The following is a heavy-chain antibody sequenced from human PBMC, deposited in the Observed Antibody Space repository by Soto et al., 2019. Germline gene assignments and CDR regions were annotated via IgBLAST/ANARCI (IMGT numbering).Heavy chain of an antibody. Sequence: PGGSLRLSCAASGFTVSSNYMSWVRQAPGKGLEWVSVIYSGGSTYYADSVKGRFTISRDNSKNTLYLQMNSLRAEDTVVYYCARDYGDYGIDYFDYWGQGTLVTVSS. V-gene: IGHV3-66*01. J-gene: IGHJ4*02. D-gene: IGHD4-17*01. CDR3: ARDYGDYGIDYFDY. CDR1: GFTVSSNY. CDR2: IYSGGST.